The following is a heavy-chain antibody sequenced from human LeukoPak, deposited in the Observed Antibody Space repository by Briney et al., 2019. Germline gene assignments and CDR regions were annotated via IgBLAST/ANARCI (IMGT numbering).Heavy chain of an antibody. CDR1: GYTFTGYY. J-gene: IGHJ4*02. Sequence: ASVKVSCKASGYTFTGYYMHWVRQAPGQGLEWMGWINPNSGGTNYAQKFQGRVTMTRDTSISTAYMELSRLRPDDTAVYYCAXXXISERDGNSYWGQGTLVTVSS. CDR2: INPNSGGT. V-gene: IGHV1-2*02. D-gene: IGHD4-23*01. CDR3: AXXXISERDGNSY.